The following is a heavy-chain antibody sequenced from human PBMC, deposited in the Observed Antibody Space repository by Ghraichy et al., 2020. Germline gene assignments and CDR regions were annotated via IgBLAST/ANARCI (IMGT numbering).Heavy chain of an antibody. V-gene: IGHV4-61*01. J-gene: IGHJ6*02. CDR2: IYYSGST. D-gene: IGHD3-3*01. Sequence: SETLSLTCTVSGGSVSSGSYYWSWIRQPPGKGLEWIGYIYYSGSTNYNPSLKSRVTISVDTSKNQFSLKLSSVTAADTAVYYCARDKDYDFWGGDYGMDVWGQGTTVTVSS. CDR1: GGSVSSGSYY. CDR3: ARDKDYDFWGGDYGMDV.